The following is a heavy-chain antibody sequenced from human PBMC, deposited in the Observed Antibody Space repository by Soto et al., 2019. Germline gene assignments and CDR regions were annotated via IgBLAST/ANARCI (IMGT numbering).Heavy chain of an antibody. Sequence: QVQLQESGPGLVKPSQTLSLTCTVSGGSISSGGYYWSWIRQHPGKGLEWIGYIYYSGSTYYNPSRKSRVTISVDTSKNQLSLKLSSVTAAETAVYYCARVDTIFLWFDPWGQGTLVTVSS. CDR2: IYYSGST. D-gene: IGHD3-9*01. CDR3: ARVDTIFLWFDP. J-gene: IGHJ5*02. CDR1: GGSISSGGYY. V-gene: IGHV4-31*03.